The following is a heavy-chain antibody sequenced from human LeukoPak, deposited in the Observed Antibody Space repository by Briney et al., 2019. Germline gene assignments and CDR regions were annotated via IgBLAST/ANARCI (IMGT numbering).Heavy chain of an antibody. CDR3: ARGRIGGDY. J-gene: IGHJ4*02. CDR2: TYYSGST. V-gene: IGHV4-59*01. CDR1: GGSISSYC. D-gene: IGHD2/OR15-2a*01. Sequence: ASETLSLTCTVSGGSISSYCWSWIRQPPGKGLEWIGCTYYSGSTNYNPSLKSRVTISVDTSKNQFSLKLSSVTAADTAVYYCARGRIGGDYWGQGTLVTVSS.